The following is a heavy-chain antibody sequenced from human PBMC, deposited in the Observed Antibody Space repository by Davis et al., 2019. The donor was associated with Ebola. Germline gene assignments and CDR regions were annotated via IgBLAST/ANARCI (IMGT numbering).Heavy chain of an antibody. J-gene: IGHJ6*02. Sequence: AASVTVSCKASGCTFSSYSISWVRQAPGQGLEWMGGIIPIFGTANYAQKLQGRVTITADESTSTAYMELSSLRSEDTAVYYCAREGDGSSWYGMDVWGQGTTVTVSS. D-gene: IGHD6-13*01. CDR3: AREGDGSSWYGMDV. CDR1: GCTFSSYS. V-gene: IGHV1-69*13. CDR2: IIPIFGTA.